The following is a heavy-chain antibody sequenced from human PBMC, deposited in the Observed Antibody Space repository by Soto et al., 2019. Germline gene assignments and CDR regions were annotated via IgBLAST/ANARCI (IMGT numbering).Heavy chain of an antibody. CDR3: AIVCKGFEWYENLFDF. V-gene: IGHV1-18*01. CDR1: GYTFTSYG. D-gene: IGHD3-3*01. CDR2: ISAYNGNT. J-gene: IGHJ5*01. Sequence: GASVKVSCKASGYTFTSYGMSLVRQAPGQGLEWMGWISAYNGNTNYAQKLQGRVTMTTDTSTSTAYMELRSLRSDDTAVYYCAIVCKGFEWYENLFDFWGQGTLVIVSS.